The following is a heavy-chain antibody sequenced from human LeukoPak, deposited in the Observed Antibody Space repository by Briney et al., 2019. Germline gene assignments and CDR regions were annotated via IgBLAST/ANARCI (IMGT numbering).Heavy chain of an antibody. V-gene: IGHV1-69*05. J-gene: IGHJ3*02. CDR1: GGTFSSYA. D-gene: IGHD3-16*01. Sequence: SVKVSCKASGGTFSSYAISWVRQAPGQGLEWMGGIIPIFGTANYAQKFQGRVTITTDESTSTAYMELSSLRSEDTAVYYCAREGAASGGDHGAFDXXXQGTXVTVSS. CDR3: AREGAASGGDHGAFDX. CDR2: IIPIFGTA.